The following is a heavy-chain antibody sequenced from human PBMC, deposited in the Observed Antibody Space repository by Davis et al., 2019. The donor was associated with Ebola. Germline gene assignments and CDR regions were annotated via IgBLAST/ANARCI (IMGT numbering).Heavy chain of an antibody. CDR1: GVSTTTHF. CDR3: ARDTRPCGGDCYDDTFDM. V-gene: IGHV4-59*11. Sequence: PSETLSLTCTVSGVSTTTHFWSWIRQSPGKGLDWVGYIHHGGSANSNPSLKSRATFSIDTSKSQVSLKLTSVTAADTAVYYCARDTRPCGGDCYDDTFDMWGQGTMVIVSS. D-gene: IGHD2-21*01. CDR2: IHHGGSA. J-gene: IGHJ3*02.